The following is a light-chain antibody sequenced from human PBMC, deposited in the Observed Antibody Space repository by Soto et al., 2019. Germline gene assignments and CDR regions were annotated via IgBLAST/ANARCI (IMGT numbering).Light chain of an antibody. Sequence: DVQMTQSPSSLSASVGARVTITCRTSQNIATYLNWYQHKPGRAPNLLIYAASSLQSGVPSRFSGSGSGTDFTLTISSLQPEDFATYYCQQSYSMPYTFGQGTRLEIK. J-gene: IGKJ2*01. CDR3: QQSYSMPYT. CDR2: AAS. V-gene: IGKV1-39*01. CDR1: QNIATY.